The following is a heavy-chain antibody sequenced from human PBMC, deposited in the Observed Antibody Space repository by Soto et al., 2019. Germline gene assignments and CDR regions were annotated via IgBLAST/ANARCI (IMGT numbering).Heavy chain of an antibody. J-gene: IGHJ5*02. D-gene: IGHD3-22*01. CDR1: GGSISSYY. Sequence: SETLSLTCTVSGGSISSYYWSWIRQPPGKGLEWIGYIYYSGSTNYNPSLKSRVTISVDTSKNQFSLKLSSVTAADTAVYYCARVAYYDSSGYSLNWFDPWGQGTLVTVSS. V-gene: IGHV4-59*01. CDR2: IYYSGST. CDR3: ARVAYYDSSGYSLNWFDP.